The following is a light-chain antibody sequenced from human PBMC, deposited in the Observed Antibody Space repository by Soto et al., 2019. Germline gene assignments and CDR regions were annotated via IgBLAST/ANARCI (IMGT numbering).Light chain of an antibody. CDR3: QQRSNWPLT. Sequence: EIVLTQSPATLSLSAGERANLSCRASQSIRNYLAWYQQKPGQSPRHLIYDASNRATDVPARFSGSGSGTDFTLTISSLEPEDFAVYFCQQRSNWPLTFGPGTKVDIK. V-gene: IGKV3-11*01. J-gene: IGKJ3*01. CDR1: QSIRNY. CDR2: DAS.